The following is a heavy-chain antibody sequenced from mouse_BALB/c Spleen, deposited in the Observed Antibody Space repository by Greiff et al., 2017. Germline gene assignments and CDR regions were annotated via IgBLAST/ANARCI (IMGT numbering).Heavy chain of an antibody. J-gene: IGHJ4*01. D-gene: IGHD1-1*01. CDR1: GFTFSSYT. V-gene: IGHV5-6-4*01. CDR2: ISSGGSYT. CDR3: TRDRDYYGSTAYAMDY. Sequence: EVQRVESGGGLVKPGGSLKLSCAASGFTFSSYTMSWVRQTPEKRLEWVATISSGGSYTYYPDSVKGRFTISRDNAKNTLYLQMSSLKSEDTAMYYCTRDRDYYGSTAYAMDYWGQGTSVTVSS.